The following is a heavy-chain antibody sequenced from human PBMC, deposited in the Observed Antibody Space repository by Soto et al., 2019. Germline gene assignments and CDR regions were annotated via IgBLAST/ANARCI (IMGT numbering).Heavy chain of an antibody. CDR2: IYYSGST. Sequence: SETLSLTCTVSGGSISSYYWSWIRQLPGKGLEWIGYIYYSGSTNYNPSLKSRVTISVDTSKNQFSLKLSSVTAADTAVYYCARSLMSTLRYFDWPYAFDIWGQGTMVTVS. CDR3: ARSLMSTLRYFDWPYAFDI. CDR1: GGSISSYY. V-gene: IGHV4-59*08. J-gene: IGHJ3*02. D-gene: IGHD3-9*01.